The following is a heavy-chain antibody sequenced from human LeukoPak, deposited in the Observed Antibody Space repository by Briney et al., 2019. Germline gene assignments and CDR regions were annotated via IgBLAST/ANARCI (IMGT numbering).Heavy chain of an antibody. V-gene: IGHV2-26*01. CDR2: IFSNDEK. Sequence: SGPTLVNPTETLTLTCTVSGFSLSNARMGVSWIRQPPGKALEWLAHIFSNDEKSYSTSLKSRLTISKDTSKSQVVLTMTNMDPVDTATYYCARGYYDSWSGRRNFDYWGQGTLVTVSS. J-gene: IGHJ4*02. CDR1: GFSLSNARMG. CDR3: ARGYYDSWSGRRNFDY. D-gene: IGHD3-3*01.